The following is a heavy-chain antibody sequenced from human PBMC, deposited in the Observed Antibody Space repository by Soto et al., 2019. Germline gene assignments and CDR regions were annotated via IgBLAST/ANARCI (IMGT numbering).Heavy chain of an antibody. J-gene: IGHJ6*02. CDR2: IDPSDSYT. CDR3: ARSYSDSDYYYFCMDA. CDR1: GYSFTSYW. D-gene: IGHD4-17*01. V-gene: IGHV5-10-1*01. Sequence: GESLKISCKGSGYSFTSYWISWVRQMPGKGLEWMGRIDPSDSYTNYSPSFQGHVTISADKSISTAYLQWSSLKASDTAMYYCARSYSDSDYYYFCMDALRQAIPVSV.